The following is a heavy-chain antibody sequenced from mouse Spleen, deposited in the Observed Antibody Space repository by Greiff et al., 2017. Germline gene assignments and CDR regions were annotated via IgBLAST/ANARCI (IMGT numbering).Heavy chain of an antibody. CDR1: GYTFTSYW. CDR3: ARRAYYGNYDAMDY. CDR2: INPSNGRT. Sequence: QVHVKQPGAELVKPGASVKLSCKASGYTFTSYWMHWVKQRPGQGLEWIGEINPSNGRTNYNEKFKSKATLTVDKSSSTAYMQLSSLTSEDSAVYYCARRAYYGNYDAMDYWGQGTSVTVSS. V-gene: IGHV1S81*02. J-gene: IGHJ4*01. D-gene: IGHD2-10*01.